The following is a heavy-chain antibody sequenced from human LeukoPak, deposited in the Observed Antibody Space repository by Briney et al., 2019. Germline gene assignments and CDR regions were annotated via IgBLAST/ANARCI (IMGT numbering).Heavy chain of an antibody. CDR3: ARDHEGYSSVHNQNWFDP. Sequence: PSQTLSLICTVSGGSISSGDYYWSWIRQPPGKGLEWIGYIYYSGRTYYNPSLKSRVTISVDTSKNQFSLKLSSVTAADTAVYYCARDHEGYSSVHNQNWFDPWGQGTLVTVSS. CDR1: GGSISSGDYY. V-gene: IGHV4-30-4*08. CDR2: IYYSGRT. D-gene: IGHD6-25*01. J-gene: IGHJ5*02.